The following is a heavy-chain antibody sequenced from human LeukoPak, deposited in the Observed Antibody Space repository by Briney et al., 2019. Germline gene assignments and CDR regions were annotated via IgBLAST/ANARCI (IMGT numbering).Heavy chain of an antibody. V-gene: IGHV4-59*01. CDR3: ARWGGGGTDY. J-gene: IGHJ4*02. CDR1: GGSISSYY. D-gene: IGHD2-15*01. CDR2: IYYSGST. Sequence: PSETLSLTCTVSGGSISSYYWSWIRQPPGKGLEWIGYIYYSGSTNYNPSLKSRVTISVDTSKNQSSLKLSSVTAADTAVYYCARWGGGGTDYWGQGTLVTVSS.